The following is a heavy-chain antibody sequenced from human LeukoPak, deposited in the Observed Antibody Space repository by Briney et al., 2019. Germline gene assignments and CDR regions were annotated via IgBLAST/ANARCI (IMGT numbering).Heavy chain of an antibody. CDR2: INPNSGGT. CDR1: GYTFTGYY. D-gene: IGHD2-15*01. Sequence: ASVKVSCKASGYTFTGYYMHWVRQAPGQGLQWMGWINPNSGGTNYAQKFQGRVTMTRDTSISTAYMELSRLRSDDTAVYYCARPAYCSGGSCYRFDYWGQGTLVTVSS. J-gene: IGHJ4*02. V-gene: IGHV1-2*02. CDR3: ARPAYCSGGSCYRFDY.